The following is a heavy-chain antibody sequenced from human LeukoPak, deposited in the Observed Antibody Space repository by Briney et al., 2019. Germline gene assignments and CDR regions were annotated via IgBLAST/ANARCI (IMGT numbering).Heavy chain of an antibody. V-gene: IGHV1-2*02. CDR3: ARGGSSWYDPYYFDY. Sequence: ASVKVSCKASEYTFTGYYMHWVRQAPGQGLEWMGWINPNSGGTNYAQKFQGRVTMTRDTSISTAYMELSRLRSDDTAVYYCARGGSSWYDPYYFDYWGQGTLVTVSS. J-gene: IGHJ4*02. D-gene: IGHD6-13*01. CDR1: EYTFTGYY. CDR2: INPNSGGT.